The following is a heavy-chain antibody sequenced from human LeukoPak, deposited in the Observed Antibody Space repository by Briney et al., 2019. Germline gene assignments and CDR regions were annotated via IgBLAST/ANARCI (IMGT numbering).Heavy chain of an antibody. CDR3: ARDPRDYYYYYGMDV. Sequence: PGRSLRLSCAASGFTFDDYAMHWVRQAPGKGLEWVSGISWNSGSIGYADSVKGRFTISRDNAKNSLYLQMNSLRAEDTAVYYCARDPRDYYYYYGMDVWGQGTTVTVSS. J-gene: IGHJ6*02. CDR2: ISWNSGSI. CDR1: GFTFDDYA. V-gene: IGHV3-9*01.